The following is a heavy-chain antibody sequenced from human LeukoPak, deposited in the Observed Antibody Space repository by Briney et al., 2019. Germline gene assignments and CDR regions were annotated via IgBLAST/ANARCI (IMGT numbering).Heavy chain of an antibody. Sequence: GGSLRLSCAASGFTVSSIHMVWVRQAPGKGLVWVSRINERGSSTSYADSVKGRFTISRDNAKNTLYLQMNNLRADDTAVYYCAGGRLVATSKAVAIDYWGQGTLVTVSS. CDR2: INERGSST. CDR3: AGGRLVATSKAVAIDY. J-gene: IGHJ4*02. V-gene: IGHV3-74*01. D-gene: IGHD5-12*01. CDR1: GFTVSSIH.